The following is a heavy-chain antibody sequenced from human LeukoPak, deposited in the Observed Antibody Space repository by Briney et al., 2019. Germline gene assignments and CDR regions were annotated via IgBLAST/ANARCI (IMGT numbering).Heavy chain of an antibody. CDR1: GFTFSSYA. CDR3: ARDRDGSGGGSFFDI. J-gene: IGHJ3*02. Sequence: PGGSLRLSCAASGFTFSSYAMHWVRQAPGKGLEWVAVISYDGSNKYYADSVKGRFTISRDNSKNTLYLQMNSLRAEDTAVYYCARDRDGSGGGSFFDIWGQGTMVTVSS. CDR2: ISYDGSNK. D-gene: IGHD3-10*01. V-gene: IGHV3-30-3*01.